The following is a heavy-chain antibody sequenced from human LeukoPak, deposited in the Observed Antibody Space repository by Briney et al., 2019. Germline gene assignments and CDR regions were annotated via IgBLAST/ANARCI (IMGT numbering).Heavy chain of an antibody. J-gene: IGHJ5*02. CDR1: GYTFTGYY. V-gene: IGHV1-2*02. CDR3: ARGPSYSDWFDP. Sequence: ASVKVYCKASGYTFTGYYMHWVRQAPGQGLEWMGWINPNSGGTNYAQKFQGRVTMTRDTSISTAYMELRRLRSDGTAVYYCARGPSYSDWFDPWGQGTLVTVSS. CDR2: INPNSGGT. D-gene: IGHD2-21*01.